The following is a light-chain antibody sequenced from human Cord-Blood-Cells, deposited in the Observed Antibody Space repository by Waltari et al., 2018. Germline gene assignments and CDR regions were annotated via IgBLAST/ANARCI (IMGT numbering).Light chain of an antibody. CDR3: QQYYSTPRT. V-gene: IGKV4-1*01. J-gene: IGKJ1*01. CDR1: RSVLYSANNKNN. CDR2: WAS. Sequence: EIAMTQYQVSLPVCLCARSTINCNSSRSVLYSANNKNNLAWYQQKPGLPPKLLIYWASTRESGVPDRFSGSGSGTDFTLTISSLQAEDVAVYYCQQYYSTPRTFGQGTKVEIK.